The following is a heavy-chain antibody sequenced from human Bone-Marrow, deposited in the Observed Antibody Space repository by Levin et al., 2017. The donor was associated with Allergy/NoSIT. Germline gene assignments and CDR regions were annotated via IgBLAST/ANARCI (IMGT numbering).Heavy chain of an antibody. CDR1: GASVSSGSNY. CDR3: ARDFDYYYYMDV. V-gene: IGHV4-61*01. J-gene: IGHJ6*03. CDR2: IDYSGIT. Sequence: SETLSLTCTVSGASVSSGSNYWSWIRQSPGKGLEWIGCIDYSGITKYNPSLRSRVTISADTSRNQFSLTLNSVTAADTAVYYCARDFDYYYYMDVWGKGTTVTVSS.